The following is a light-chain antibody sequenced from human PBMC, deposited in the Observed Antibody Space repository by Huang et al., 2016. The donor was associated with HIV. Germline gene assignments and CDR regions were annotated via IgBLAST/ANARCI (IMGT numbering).Light chain of an antibody. CDR2: DAS. CDR1: PSVIGNH. V-gene: IGKV3D-20*01. CDR3: HQYGSTPLT. Sequence: EIVLTQTPATLSLSPGERVTLSCGASPSVIGNHLAWSRKKPGLAPRLLVYDASNRGIYFLDGFSGSGSGTDFTLTIDRLEPEDFEVYFCHQYGSTPLTFGGGTKVEI. J-gene: IGKJ4*01.